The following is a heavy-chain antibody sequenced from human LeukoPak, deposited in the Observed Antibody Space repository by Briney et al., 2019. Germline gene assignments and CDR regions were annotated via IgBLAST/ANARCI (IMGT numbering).Heavy chain of an antibody. J-gene: IGHJ4*02. Sequence: PSETLSLTCAVYGGSFSGYYWSWIRQPPGKGLEWIGSIYYSGSTYYNPSLKSRVTISVDTSKNQFSLKLSSVTAADTAVYYCARDSGSYLYYFDYWGQGTLVTVSS. D-gene: IGHD1-26*01. CDR1: GGSFSGYY. V-gene: IGHV4-34*01. CDR2: IYYSGST. CDR3: ARDSGSYLYYFDY.